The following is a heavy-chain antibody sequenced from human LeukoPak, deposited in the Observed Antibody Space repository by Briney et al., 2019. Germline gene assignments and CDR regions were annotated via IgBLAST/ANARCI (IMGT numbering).Heavy chain of an antibody. CDR3: AKESGFWWELLHFDY. D-gene: IGHD1-26*01. Sequence: GESLRLSCAASGFTFSNYAILWVRQAPGKGLEWVAVISYDGSSKNFADSVKGRFTISRDNSKNTLYLQMNSLRAEDTAVYYCAKESGFWWELLHFDYWGQGTLVTVSS. V-gene: IGHV3-30-3*01. J-gene: IGHJ4*02. CDR2: ISYDGSSK. CDR1: GFTFSNYA.